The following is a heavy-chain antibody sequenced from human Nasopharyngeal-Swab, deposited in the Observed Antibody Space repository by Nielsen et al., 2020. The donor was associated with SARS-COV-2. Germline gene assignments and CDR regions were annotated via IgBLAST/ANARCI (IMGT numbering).Heavy chain of an antibody. V-gene: IGHV3-23*01. CDR2: ITTGGTT. D-gene: IGHD6-13*01. CDR1: GFTFASYA. Sequence: GESLKISCAASGFTFASYAMSWVRQAPGKGLEWVSAITTGGTTYYADSLKGRFSISRDNSKYLVYLQMNSLRAEDTAIYYCAKLYCSSFGCYEYLQLWGQGTQVTVSS. J-gene: IGHJ1*01. CDR3: AKLYCSSFGCYEYLQL.